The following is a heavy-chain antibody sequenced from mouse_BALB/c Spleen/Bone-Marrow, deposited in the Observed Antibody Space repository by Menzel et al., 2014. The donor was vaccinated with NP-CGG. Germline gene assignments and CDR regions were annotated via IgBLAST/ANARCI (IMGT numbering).Heavy chain of an antibody. V-gene: IGHV14-3*02. D-gene: IGHD2-10*02. CDR3: ALLYGNYDY. CDR1: GFNIKDTY. CDR2: IDPANGNT. J-gene: IGHJ2*01. Sequence: EVKVVESGAELVKPGASVKLSCTASGFNIKDTYMHWVKQRPEQGLEWIGRIDPANGNTKYDPKFQGKATITADTSSNTAYLQLSSLTSEDTAVYYCALLYGNYDYWGQGTTPTVSS.